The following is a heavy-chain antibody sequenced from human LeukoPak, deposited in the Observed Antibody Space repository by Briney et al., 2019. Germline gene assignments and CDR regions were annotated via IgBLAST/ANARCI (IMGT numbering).Heavy chain of an antibody. J-gene: IGHJ3*02. CDR2: IIPIFGTA. V-gene: IGHV1-69*06. D-gene: IGHD3-22*01. CDR1: GGTFSSYA. CDR3: ARDYYDSSGYYYVPGGDAFDI. Sequence: GASVKVSCKASGGTFSSYAISWVRQAPGQGLEWMGGIIPIFGTANYAQKFQGRVTITADKSTSTAYMELSSLRSEDTAVYYCARDYYDSSGYYYVPGGDAFDIWGQGTMVTVSS.